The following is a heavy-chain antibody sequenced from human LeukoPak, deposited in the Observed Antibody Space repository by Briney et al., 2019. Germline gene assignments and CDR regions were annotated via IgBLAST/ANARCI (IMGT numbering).Heavy chain of an antibody. J-gene: IGHJ4*02. Sequence: TGGSLRLSCAASGFTFDDYAMHWVRQAPGKGLEWVSGISWNSGSIGYADSVKGRFTISRDNAKNSLYLQMNSLRAEDTALYYCAKDMIKYSSGWYPSPFDYWGQGTLVTVSS. CDR2: ISWNSGSI. CDR1: GFTFDDYA. D-gene: IGHD6-19*01. CDR3: AKDMIKYSSGWYPSPFDY. V-gene: IGHV3-9*01.